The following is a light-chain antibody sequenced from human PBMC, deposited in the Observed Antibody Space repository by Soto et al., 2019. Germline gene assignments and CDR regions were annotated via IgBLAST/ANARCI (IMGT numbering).Light chain of an antibody. V-gene: IGLV2-11*01. J-gene: IGLJ1*01. CDR3: CSYAGRYTYV. Sequence: QSVLTQPASVSGSPGQSITISCTGTSSDIGGYYYVSWYQQHPGKAPKVMIYDVSKRPSGVPDRFSGSKSGNTASLTISGLQAEDEADYYCCSYAGRYTYVFGTGTKVTVL. CDR2: DVS. CDR1: SSDIGGYYY.